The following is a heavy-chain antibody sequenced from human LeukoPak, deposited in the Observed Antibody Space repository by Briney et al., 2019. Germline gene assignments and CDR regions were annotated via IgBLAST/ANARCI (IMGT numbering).Heavy chain of an antibody. CDR3: ARRRVGPTFYYYYHMDV. CDR2: IYYSGST. V-gene: IGHV4-39*01. CDR1: GGSISSSSYY. Sequence: PSETLSLTCTVSGGSISSSSYYWGWIRQPPGKGLEWIGSIYYSGSTYYNPSLKSRVTISVDTSKNQFSLKLSSVTAADTAVYYCARRRVGPTFYYYYHMDVWGKGTTVTVSS. J-gene: IGHJ6*03. D-gene: IGHD1-26*01.